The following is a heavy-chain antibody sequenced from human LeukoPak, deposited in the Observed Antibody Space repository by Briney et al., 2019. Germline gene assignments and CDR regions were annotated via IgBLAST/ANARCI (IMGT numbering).Heavy chain of an antibody. CDR2: INHIGST. J-gene: IGHJ4*02. D-gene: IGHD5-24*01. CDR1: GGSFSGSY. V-gene: IGHV4-34*01. Sequence: SETLSLTCAVYGGSFSGSYWGWIRQPPGKGLEWIGAINHIGSTNYNPCLKSRVTISVDTSKNEFSLQLSPVTAADTAVYYCARRSYNSPFRYCGQGTLVTVTT. CDR3: ARRSYNSPFRY.